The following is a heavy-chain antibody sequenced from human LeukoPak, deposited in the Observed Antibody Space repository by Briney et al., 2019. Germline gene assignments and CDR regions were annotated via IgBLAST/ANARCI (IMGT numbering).Heavy chain of an antibody. CDR1: GFTFSSYA. CDR2: ISYDGSNK. D-gene: IGHD3-10*01. CDR3: ARDKRVYYYGSGSYYSGYLGY. J-gene: IGHJ4*02. V-gene: IGHV3-30-3*01. Sequence: PGGSLRLSCAASGFTFSSYAMHWVRQAPGKGLEWVAVISYDGSNKYYADSVKGRFTISRDNSKNTLYLQMNSLRAEDTAVYYCARDKRVYYYGSGSYYSGYLGYWGQGTLVTVSS.